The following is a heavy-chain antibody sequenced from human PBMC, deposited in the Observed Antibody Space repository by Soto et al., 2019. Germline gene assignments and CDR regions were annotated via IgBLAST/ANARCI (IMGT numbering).Heavy chain of an antibody. J-gene: IGHJ6*02. CDR1: GFTFMSYG. V-gene: IGHV3-30*18. CDR2: ISYDGSNK. Sequence: GGSLRLSCAASGFTFMSYGMHWVLQAPGKGLEWVAVISYDGSNKYYADSVKGRFTISRDNSKNTLYLQMNSLRAEDTAVYYCAKVGSEGLPLGMDVWGQGTTVTVSS. D-gene: IGHD5-12*01. CDR3: AKVGSEGLPLGMDV.